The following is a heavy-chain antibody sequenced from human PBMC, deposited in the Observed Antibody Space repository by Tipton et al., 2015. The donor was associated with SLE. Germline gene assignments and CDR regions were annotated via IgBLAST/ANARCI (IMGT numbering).Heavy chain of an antibody. CDR2: ISSSSSYI. V-gene: IGHV3-21*01. CDR3: ARGITGTGMGFDY. J-gene: IGHJ4*02. Sequence: SLRLSCAASGFTFSSYSMNWVRQAPGKGLEWVSSISSSSSYIYYADSVKGRFTISRDNAKNSLYLQMNSLRAEDTAVYYCARGITGTGMGFDYWGQGTLVTVSS. D-gene: IGHD1-20*01. CDR1: GFTFSSYS.